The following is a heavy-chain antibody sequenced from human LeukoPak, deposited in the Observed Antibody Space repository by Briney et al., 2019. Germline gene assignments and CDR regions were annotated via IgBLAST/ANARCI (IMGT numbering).Heavy chain of an antibody. V-gene: IGHV4-34*01. D-gene: IGHD5-18*01. Sequence: SETLSLTCAVYGGSFSGYYWSWIRQPPGKGLEWIGEINHSGSTNYNPSLESRVTISVDTSKSQFSLKLSSVTAADTAVYYCARGGKWIQLWCFDYWGQGTLVTVSS. CDR1: GGSFSGYY. CDR2: INHSGST. CDR3: ARGGKWIQLWCFDY. J-gene: IGHJ4*02.